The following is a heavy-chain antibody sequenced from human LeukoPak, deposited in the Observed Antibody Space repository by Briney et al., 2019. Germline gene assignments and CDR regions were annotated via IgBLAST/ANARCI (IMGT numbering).Heavy chain of an antibody. CDR2: ISGSGGST. CDR1: GFTFSSYA. D-gene: IGHD3-16*01. V-gene: IGHV3-23*01. J-gene: IGHJ4*02. CDR3: AKLGGSPSRHLDY. Sequence: GGSLRLSCAASGFTFSSYAMSWVRQAPGKGLDWVSAISGSGGSTYYADSVKGRFTISGDNSKNTLYLQMNSLRAEDTAVYYCAKLGGSPSRHLDYWGQGTLVTVSS.